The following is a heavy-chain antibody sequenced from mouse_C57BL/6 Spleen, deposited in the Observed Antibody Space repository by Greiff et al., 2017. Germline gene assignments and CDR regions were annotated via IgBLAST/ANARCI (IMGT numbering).Heavy chain of an antibody. J-gene: IGHJ3*01. Sequence: VQVVESGPELVKPGASVKISCKASGYAFSSPWMNWVKQRPGKGLEWIGRIYPGDGDTNYTGKFKGKATLTADTSSSTAYMQLSSLTSEGSAVYFCARSGDYDGFAYWGQGTLVTVAA. CDR2: IYPGDGDT. D-gene: IGHD2-4*01. CDR1: GYAFSSPW. V-gene: IGHV1-82*01. CDR3: ARSGDYDGFAY.